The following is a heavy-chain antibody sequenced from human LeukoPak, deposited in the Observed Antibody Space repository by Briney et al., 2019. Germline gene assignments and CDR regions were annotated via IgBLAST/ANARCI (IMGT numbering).Heavy chain of an antibody. CDR1: GYTFTSYG. D-gene: IGHD2-2*01. Sequence: GASVKVSCKASGYTFTSYGISWVRQAPGQGLEWMGWISACNGNTNYAQKLQGRVTMTTDTSTSTAYMELRSLRSDDTAVYYCARDRAYCSSTSCYELFDPWGQGTLVTVSS. CDR2: ISACNGNT. V-gene: IGHV1-18*01. CDR3: ARDRAYCSSTSCYELFDP. J-gene: IGHJ5*02.